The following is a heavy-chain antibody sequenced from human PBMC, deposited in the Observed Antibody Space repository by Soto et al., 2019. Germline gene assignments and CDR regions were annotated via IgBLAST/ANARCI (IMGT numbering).Heavy chain of an antibody. V-gene: IGHV3-21*01. Sequence: GGPLRLSCTASEFTFSNHGMHWVRQAPGKGLEWVSSIGRRSDIYYADSVKGRFTISRDNAKNSVSLQMNSLRDEDTAVYYCAREETAWPLAYGLDVWGQGTTVTVSS. CDR2: IGRRSDI. CDR1: EFTFSNHG. D-gene: IGHD2-21*02. J-gene: IGHJ6*02. CDR3: AREETAWPLAYGLDV.